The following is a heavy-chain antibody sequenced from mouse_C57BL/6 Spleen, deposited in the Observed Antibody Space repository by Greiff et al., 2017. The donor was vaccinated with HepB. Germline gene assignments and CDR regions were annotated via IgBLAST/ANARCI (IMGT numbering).Heavy chain of an antibody. CDR2: IDPNSGGT. V-gene: IGHV1-72*01. J-gene: IGHJ4*01. CDR3: AREGPFTPYAMDY. Sequence: QVQLKQPGAELVKPGASVKLSCKASGYTFTSYWMHWVKQRPGRGLEWIGRIDPNSGGTKYNEKFKSKATLTVDKPSSTAYMQLSSLTSEDSAVYYCAREGPFTPYAMDYWGQGTSVTVSS. D-gene: IGHD3-3*01. CDR1: GYTFTSYW.